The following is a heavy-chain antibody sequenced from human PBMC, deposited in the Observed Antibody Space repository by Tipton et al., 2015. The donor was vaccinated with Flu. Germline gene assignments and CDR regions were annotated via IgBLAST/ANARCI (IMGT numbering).Heavy chain of an antibody. CDR1: GASVNIENSY. CDR3: ARGNWNSNYDSWFAP. CDR2: IYNTGLT. D-gene: IGHD1-1*01. V-gene: IGHV4-39*07. Sequence: TLSLTCTVSGASVNIENSYWVWIRKSLGRGLEWIGTIYNTGLTNYNPSLKSRVTVSLDMSKNQFSLNVSLVTAADTATYFCARGNWNSNYDSWFAPWGQRTPVTVSS. J-gene: IGHJ5*02.